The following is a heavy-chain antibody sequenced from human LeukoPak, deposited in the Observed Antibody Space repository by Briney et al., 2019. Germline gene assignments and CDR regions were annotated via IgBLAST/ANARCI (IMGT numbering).Heavy chain of an antibody. CDR3: ARRSDSLGFDP. D-gene: IGHD3-9*01. J-gene: IGHJ5*02. CDR2: IYYSGST. V-gene: IGHV4-39*01. Sequence: PSGTLSLTCTVSGGSVSSNRYYWGWIRQPPGKGLEWIGSIYYSGSTYYNPSLKSRVTISVDTSKNQFSLKLSSVTAADTAVYYCARRSDSLGFDPWGQGTLVTVSS. CDR1: GGSVSSNRYY.